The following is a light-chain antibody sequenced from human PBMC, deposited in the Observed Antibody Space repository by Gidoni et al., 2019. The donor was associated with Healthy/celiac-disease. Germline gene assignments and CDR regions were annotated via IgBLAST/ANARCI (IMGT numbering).Light chain of an antibody. CDR1: SSNIWAGYD. CDR3: QSYDSSLSGSGV. Sequence: QSVLTQPPSVTGAPGPRVTISCTGSSSNIWAGYDVHWYQQLPGTAPKLLIYGNSNRPSGVPDRFSGSKSGTSASLAITGLQAEDEADYYCQSYDSSLSGSGVFGGGTKLTVL. J-gene: IGLJ2*01. V-gene: IGLV1-40*01. CDR2: GNS.